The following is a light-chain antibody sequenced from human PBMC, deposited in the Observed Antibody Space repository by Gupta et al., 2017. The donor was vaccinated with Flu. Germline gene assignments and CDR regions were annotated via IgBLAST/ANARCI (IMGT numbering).Light chain of an antibody. CDR3: QQTVNTPHA. CDR1: QYISTY. V-gene: IGKV1-39*01. Sequence: DIQVTQSPSSLSAAVGDRVTITCRASQYISTYLNWYQHKPGKAPNVLIYDASSVPSGVPSRFTGSGSGTDFTLTINRLQPEDSATYYCQQTVNTPHAFGQGTKLEI. J-gene: IGKJ2*01. CDR2: DAS.